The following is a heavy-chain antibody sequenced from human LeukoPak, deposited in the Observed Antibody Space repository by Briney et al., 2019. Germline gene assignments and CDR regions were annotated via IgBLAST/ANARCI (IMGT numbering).Heavy chain of an antibody. Sequence: PGGSLRLSCAASGFAFSNYNMHWVRQAPGKGLEWVSVIYSGGSTDYADSVKGRFTISRDNSENTLHLQMNSLRAEDTAVYYCARIPKTTYFDYWGQGTLVTVSS. CDR3: ARIPKTTYFDY. D-gene: IGHD4-17*01. V-gene: IGHV3-53*01. CDR1: GFAFSNYN. CDR2: IYSGGST. J-gene: IGHJ4*02.